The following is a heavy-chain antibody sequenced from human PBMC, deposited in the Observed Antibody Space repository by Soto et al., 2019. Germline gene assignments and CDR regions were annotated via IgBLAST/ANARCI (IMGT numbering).Heavy chain of an antibody. J-gene: IGHJ4*02. CDR2: ISGTGYNT. V-gene: IGHV3-23*01. CDR3: AKAGFSSSWSPTYFDY. Sequence: GGSLRLSCAASGFTFTSYAMNWVRLAPGKGLEWVSAISGTGYNTYYAESVKGRFTISRDNTKNTLYLQMNSLRAEDMAVYYCAKAGFSSSWSPTYFDYWGQGTLVTVSS. CDR1: GFTFTSYA. D-gene: IGHD6-13*01.